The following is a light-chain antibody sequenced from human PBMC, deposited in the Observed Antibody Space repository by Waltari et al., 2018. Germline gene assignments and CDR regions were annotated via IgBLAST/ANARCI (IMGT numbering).Light chain of an antibody. CDR3: QQYNDWPPLT. V-gene: IGKV3-15*01. CDR1: QSVSRF. Sequence: EVVMTQSPATLSVSPGESATLSCRASQSVSRFLAWHQQKPGQAPRLLIYGASTRATGIPARFSGSGSGTEFTLTISSLQSEDFAVYFCQQYNDWPPLTFGGGTKLEIK. CDR2: GAS. J-gene: IGKJ4*01.